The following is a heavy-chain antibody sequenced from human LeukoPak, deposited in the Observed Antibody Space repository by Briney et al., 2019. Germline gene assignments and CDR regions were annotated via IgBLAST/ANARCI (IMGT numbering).Heavy chain of an antibody. V-gene: IGHV4-31*03. J-gene: IGHJ6*02. CDR2: IYYSGST. CDR3: ARRSATVTTLYYYYYGMDV. CDR1: GGSVSSGSYY. D-gene: IGHD4-17*01. Sequence: SETLSLTCTVSGGSVSSGSYYWSWIRQHPGKGLEWIGYIYYSGSTYYNPSLKSRVTISVDTSKNQFSLKLSSVTAADTAVYYCARRSATVTTLYYYYYGMDVWGQGTTVTVSS.